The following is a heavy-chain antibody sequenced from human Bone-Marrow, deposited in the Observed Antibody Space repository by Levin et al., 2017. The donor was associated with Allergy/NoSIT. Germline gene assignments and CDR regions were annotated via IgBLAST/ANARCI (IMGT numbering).Heavy chain of an antibody. V-gene: IGHV3-33*01. CDR1: GFTFSSYG. Sequence: GESLKISCAASGFTFSSYGMHWVRQAPGKGLEWVAVIWYDGSNKYYADSVKGRFTISRDNSKNTLYLQMNSLRAEDTAVYYCARDDLGQDYDPRGNGMDGWGQGTTVTVSS. CDR2: IWYDGSNK. D-gene: IGHD3-3*01. CDR3: ARDDLGQDYDPRGNGMDG. J-gene: IGHJ6*02.